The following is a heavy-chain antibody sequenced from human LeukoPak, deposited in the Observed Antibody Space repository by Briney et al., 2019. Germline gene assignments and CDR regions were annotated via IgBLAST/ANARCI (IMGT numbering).Heavy chain of an antibody. CDR2: ISAYNGNT. D-gene: IGHD2-15*01. Sequence: ASVEVSCKASGYTFTSYGISWVRQAPGQGLEWMGWISAYNGNTNYAQKLQGRVTMTTDTSTSTAYMELRSLRSDDTAVYYCARDRVGYCSGGSCYGPQPYDYWGQGTLVTVSS. V-gene: IGHV1-18*01. CDR1: GYTFTSYG. J-gene: IGHJ4*02. CDR3: ARDRVGYCSGGSCYGPQPYDY.